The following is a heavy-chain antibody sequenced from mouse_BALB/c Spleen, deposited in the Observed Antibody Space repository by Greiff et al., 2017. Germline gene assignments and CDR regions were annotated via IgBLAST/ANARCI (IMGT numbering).Heavy chain of an antibody. CDR3: ARDIYYGNYVDY. V-gene: IGHV5-9-4*01. D-gene: IGHD2-1*01. CDR1: GFTFSSYA. Sequence: DVMLVESGGGLVKPGGSLKLSCAASGFTFSSYAMSWVRQSPEKRLEWVAEISSGGSYTYYPDTVTGRFTISRDNAKNTLYLEMSSLRSEDTAMYYCARDIYYGNYVDYWGQGTSVTVSS. J-gene: IGHJ4*01. CDR2: ISSGGSYT.